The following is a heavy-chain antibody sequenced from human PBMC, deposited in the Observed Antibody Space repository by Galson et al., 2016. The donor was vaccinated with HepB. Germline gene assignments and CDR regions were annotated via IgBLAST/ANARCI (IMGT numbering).Heavy chain of an antibody. J-gene: IGHJ4*02. CDR1: GGSISSYY. D-gene: IGHD4-11*01. V-gene: IGHV4-59*01. CDR3: ASAVTGSFGF. Sequence: SETLSLTCTVSGGSISSYYWSWIRQPPGKGLEWIGYVYYSGSTNYNSSLKSRVTLSLDTSKNQFSLKLNSVTAADTAVYYCASAVTGSFGFWGQGTLVTVSS. CDR2: VYYSGST.